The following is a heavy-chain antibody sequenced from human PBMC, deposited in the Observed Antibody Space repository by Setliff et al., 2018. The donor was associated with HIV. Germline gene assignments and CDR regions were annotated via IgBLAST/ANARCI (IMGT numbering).Heavy chain of an antibody. CDR2: IYTSGST. D-gene: IGHD6-13*01. V-gene: IGHV4-61*02. CDR1: GGSISSGGYY. Sequence: SETLSLTCTVSGGSISSGGYYWSWIRQPAGKGLEWIGRIYTSGSTNYNPSLKSRVTISVDTSKNQFSLNLTSVTAADTAVYYCAREGGRQQPLDYWGQGRLVTVSS. CDR3: AREGGRQQPLDY. J-gene: IGHJ4*02.